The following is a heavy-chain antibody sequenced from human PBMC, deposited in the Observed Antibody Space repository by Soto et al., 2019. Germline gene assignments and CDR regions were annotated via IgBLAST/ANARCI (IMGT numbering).Heavy chain of an antibody. V-gene: IGHV3-72*01. J-gene: IGHJ3*02. CDR2: IRNKANSYTT. CDR1: GFTFSDYY. CDR3: ARLLPRGAVDI. Sequence: EVQLVESGGGLVQPGGSLRLSCAASGFTFSDYYMDWVRQAPGKGLEWVGRIRNKANSYTTEYAASVKGRFSVSRDDSKNSLFLQMDSIKPEETAVYYCARLLPRGAVDIWGQGTMVPVSS.